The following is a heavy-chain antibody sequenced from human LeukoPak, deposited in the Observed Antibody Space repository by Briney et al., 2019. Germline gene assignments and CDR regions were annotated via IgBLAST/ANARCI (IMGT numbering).Heavy chain of an antibody. D-gene: IGHD5-18*01. Sequence: SVKVSCKASGGTFSSYAISWVRQAPGQGLEWMGGVIPIFGTANYAQKFQGRVTITADESTSTAYMELSSLRSEHTAVYYCARCGYSAAWSCDHWGQGTLVTVSS. V-gene: IGHV1-69*13. CDR1: GGTFSSYA. CDR3: ARCGYSAAWSCDH. J-gene: IGHJ5*02. CDR2: VIPIFGTA.